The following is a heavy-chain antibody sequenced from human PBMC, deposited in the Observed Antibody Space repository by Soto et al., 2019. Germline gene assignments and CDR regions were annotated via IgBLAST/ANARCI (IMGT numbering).Heavy chain of an antibody. CDR3: ARGDCSSTSCSPFDY. J-gene: IGHJ4*02. Sequence: PSETLSLTCTVSGGSISSGDYYWSWIRQPPGKGLEWIGYIYYSGSTYYNPSLKSRVTISVDTSKNQFSLKLSSVTAADTAVYYCARGDCSSTSCSPFDYWGQGTLVTVSS. V-gene: IGHV4-30-4*01. D-gene: IGHD2-2*01. CDR1: GGSISSGDYY. CDR2: IYYSGST.